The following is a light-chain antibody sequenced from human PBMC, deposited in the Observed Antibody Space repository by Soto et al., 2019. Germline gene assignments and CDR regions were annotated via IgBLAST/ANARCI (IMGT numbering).Light chain of an antibody. J-gene: IGLJ1*01. CDR3: SSYTSSTTSS. Sequence: QSALTQPASVSGSPGQSITISCTGTSSDVGGYNYVSWYQQHPGKAPTLMIYDVSNRPSGVSNRFSGSKSGNTASLTISGLQAEDEADYYCSSYTSSTTSSFGTGTKVTVL. V-gene: IGLV2-14*03. CDR2: DVS. CDR1: SSDVGGYNY.